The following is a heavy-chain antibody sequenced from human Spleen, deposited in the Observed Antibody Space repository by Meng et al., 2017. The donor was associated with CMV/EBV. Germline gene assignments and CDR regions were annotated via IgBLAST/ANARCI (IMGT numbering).Heavy chain of an antibody. CDR2: SRNKANRYTT. CDR3: ARHSDGLRYWYFDL. J-gene: IGHJ2*01. V-gene: IGHV3-72*01. Sequence: GESLKISCAASGFIFSDHYLDWVRQTPGKGLEWVGRSRNKANRYTTEYAASVKGRFTVSRDESKNSLYLQMNSLKTEDTAVYYCARHSDGLRYWYFDLWGRGALVTVSS. D-gene: IGHD2-21*01. CDR1: GFIFSDHY.